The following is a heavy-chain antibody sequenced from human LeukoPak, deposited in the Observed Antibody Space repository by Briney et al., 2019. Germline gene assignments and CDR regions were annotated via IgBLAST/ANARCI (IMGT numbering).Heavy chain of an antibody. CDR1: GGSISSYY. CDR2: IYTSGST. D-gene: IGHD2-2*02. CDR3: ARGFCSNTRCYKEMATILPDY. V-gene: IGHV4-4*07. Sequence: PSETLSLTCTVSGGSISSYYWSWIRQPAGKGLEWIGRIYTSGSTNYNPSLKSRVTMSVDTSKNQFSLELRSVTAADTAVYYCARGFCSNTRCYKEMATILPDYWGQGALVTVSS. J-gene: IGHJ4*02.